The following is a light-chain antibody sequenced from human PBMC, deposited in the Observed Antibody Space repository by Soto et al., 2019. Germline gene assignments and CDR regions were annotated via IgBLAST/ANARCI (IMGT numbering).Light chain of an antibody. Sequence: IVLTQSPGTLSLSPGERATLSCNTSQSRGSNFLAWYQHKPGQAPRLLIYGASNRATGIPDRFSGSGFGTESTLTIRRLEPEDFAVYYCQQYGSSGTFGQGTKVDIK. CDR2: GAS. CDR3: QQYGSSGT. CDR1: QSRGSNF. V-gene: IGKV3-20*01. J-gene: IGKJ1*01.